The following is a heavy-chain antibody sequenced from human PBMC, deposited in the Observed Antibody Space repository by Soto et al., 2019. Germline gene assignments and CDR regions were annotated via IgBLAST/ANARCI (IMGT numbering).Heavy chain of an antibody. Sequence: PGGSLRLSCAASGFTFSGYGMHWVRQAPGKGLEWGALIWYDGSTIYYADSVKGRFTISRDNAKNSLYLQMNSLRAEDTAVYYCARGSLAVGDYTYHDAFDIWGQGTMVTVSS. D-gene: IGHD4-17*01. V-gene: IGHV3-33*01. CDR2: IWYDGSTI. CDR3: ARGSLAVGDYTYHDAFDI. J-gene: IGHJ3*02. CDR1: GFTFSGYG.